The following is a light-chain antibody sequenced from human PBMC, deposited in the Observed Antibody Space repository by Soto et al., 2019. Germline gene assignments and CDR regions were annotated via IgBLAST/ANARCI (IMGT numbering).Light chain of an antibody. CDR1: QSINIW. J-gene: IGKJ1*01. CDR2: KAS. Sequence: DIPMTQSPSTLSASVGDRVSITCRASQSINIWLAWYQQKPGKAPKVLIYKASTLESGVPSRFSGSGSGTEFTLIISSLQPDDFATYYCQQYNTYPWAFGQGTKVEIK. CDR3: QQYNTYPWA. V-gene: IGKV1-5*03.